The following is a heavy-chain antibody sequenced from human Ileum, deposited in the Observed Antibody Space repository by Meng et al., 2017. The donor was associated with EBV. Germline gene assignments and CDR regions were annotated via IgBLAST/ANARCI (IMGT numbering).Heavy chain of an antibody. CDR2: TYRRSRLYY. J-gene: IGHJ5*02. V-gene: IGHV6-1*01. CDR1: GDSVSIDNTA. CDR3: ATSRIAKFDR. Sequence: HVHLPESCPGPGPPSQALSLPCVITGDSVSIDNTAWNLIRQFPSTCLEGLGRTYRRSRLYYDYALSVKSRINISPDTSKNQVSLQLNSVTDEDTGIYYCATSRIAKFDRWGQGTLVTVSS.